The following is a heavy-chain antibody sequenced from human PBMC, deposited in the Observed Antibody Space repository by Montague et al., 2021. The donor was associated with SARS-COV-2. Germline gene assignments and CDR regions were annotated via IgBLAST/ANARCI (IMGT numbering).Heavy chain of an antibody. J-gene: IGHJ4*02. V-gene: IGHV4-59*01. CDR2: IYNGGST. CDR1: GGSISSYY. CDR3: ARGFDY. Sequence: SQTLSLTCTVSGGSISSYYWSWIRQPPGKGLEWIGYIYNGGSTNYNPSLKSRVTISVDTSKNQFSLKLSSVTAADTAVYYCARGFDYWGQGTLVTVSS.